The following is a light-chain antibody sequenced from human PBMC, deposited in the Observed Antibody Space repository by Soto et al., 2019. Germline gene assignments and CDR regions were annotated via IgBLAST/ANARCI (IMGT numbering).Light chain of an antibody. Sequence: EVVMTQSPATLSVSPGDRANLSCRASQSVSNNLAWYQQKPGQAPRLLIYGASTRATGVPARFSGSGSGTEFTLSIRSLQSEDFAVYYGQQYTYWPPWTFGQGTKVDIK. V-gene: IGKV3-15*01. CDR1: QSVSNN. CDR2: GAS. J-gene: IGKJ1*01. CDR3: QQYTYWPPWT.